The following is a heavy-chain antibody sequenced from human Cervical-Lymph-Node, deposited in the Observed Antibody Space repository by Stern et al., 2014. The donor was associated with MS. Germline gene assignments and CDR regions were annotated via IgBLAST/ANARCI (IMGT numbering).Heavy chain of an antibody. CDR2: IIPIFGTA. V-gene: IGHV1-69*01. CDR3: ARGVTGTTLYYYGMDV. J-gene: IGHJ6*02. Sequence: VHLVESGAEVKKPGSSVKVSCKASGGTFSSYAISWVRQAPGQGLEWMGGIIPIFGTANYAQKFQGRVTITADESTSTAYMELSSLRSEDTAVYYCARGVTGTTLYYYGMDVWGQGTTVTVSS. CDR1: GGTFSSYA. D-gene: IGHD1-7*01.